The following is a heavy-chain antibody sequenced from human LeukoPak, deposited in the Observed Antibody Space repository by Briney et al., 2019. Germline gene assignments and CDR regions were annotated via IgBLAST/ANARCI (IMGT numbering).Heavy chain of an antibody. Sequence: GGSLRLSCAASGFTVSSNYMSWVRQAPGKGLEWVSVIYSGGGTYYTDSVKGRFTISRDNSKNTLYLQMNSLRVVDTAVYYCARAIQFGGYFDYWGQGTLVTVST. CDR2: IYSGGGT. D-gene: IGHD2-15*01. V-gene: IGHV3-53*01. J-gene: IGHJ4*02. CDR1: GFTVSSNY. CDR3: ARAIQFGGYFDY.